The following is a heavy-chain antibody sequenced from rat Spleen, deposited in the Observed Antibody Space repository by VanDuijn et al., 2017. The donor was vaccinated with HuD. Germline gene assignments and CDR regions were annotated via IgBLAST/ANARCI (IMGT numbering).Heavy chain of an antibody. CDR1: GYSITSNY. CDR2: ISYSGST. J-gene: IGHJ4*01. V-gene: IGHV3-1*01. CDR3: ARYPKYNSGYRGVMDA. Sequence: EVQLQESGPGLVKPSQSLSLTCSVTGYSITSNYWGWIRKFPGNKMEWMGYISYSGSTSYNPSLKSRISITRDTSKNQFFLQLNSVTTEDTATYYCARYPKYNSGYRGVMDAWGQGASVTVSS. D-gene: IGHD4-3*01.